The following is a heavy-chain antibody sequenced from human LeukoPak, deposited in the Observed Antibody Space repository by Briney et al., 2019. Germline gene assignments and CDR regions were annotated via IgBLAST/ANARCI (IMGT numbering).Heavy chain of an antibody. J-gene: IGHJ4*02. CDR1: GFTFSSYG. V-gene: IGHV3-30*02. CDR3: AKEPYDYVWGSYRFDY. D-gene: IGHD3-16*02. Sequence: SGGSLRLSCAASGFTFSSYGMHWVRQAPGKGLEWVAFIRYDGSNKYYADSVKGRFTISRDNSKNTLYLQMNSLRAEDTAVYYCAKEPYDYVWGSYRFDYWGQRTLVTVSS. CDR2: IRYDGSNK.